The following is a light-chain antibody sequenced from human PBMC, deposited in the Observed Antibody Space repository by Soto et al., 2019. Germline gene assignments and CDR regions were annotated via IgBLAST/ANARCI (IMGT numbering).Light chain of an antibody. CDR1: QSVSANS. Sequence: IVLTQAPGTLSLSPGERASLSCRASQSVSANSLVWYQQKPGQAPRLLIYAASSRATGIPDRFSGSGSGTDFTLSISRVETEDFAVYYCQQYGSSPLTFGGGTKVEIK. CDR3: QQYGSSPLT. V-gene: IGKV3-20*01. CDR2: AAS. J-gene: IGKJ4*01.